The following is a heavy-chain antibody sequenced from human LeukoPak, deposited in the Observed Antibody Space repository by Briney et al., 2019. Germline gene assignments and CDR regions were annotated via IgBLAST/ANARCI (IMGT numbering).Heavy chain of an antibody. D-gene: IGHD2-15*01. CDR3: AKDSGGIVVVAATARNYNWFDP. Sequence: VASVKVSCKPSGGTFSTYAISWVRQAPGQGLEWMGGIIPILGTAKYAKKFQGRVTITADEFTSTAHMELSSLRSEDTAVYYCAKDSGGIVVVAATARNYNWFDPWGQGTLVTVSS. CDR1: GGTFSTYA. CDR2: IIPILGTA. V-gene: IGHV1-69*13. J-gene: IGHJ5*02.